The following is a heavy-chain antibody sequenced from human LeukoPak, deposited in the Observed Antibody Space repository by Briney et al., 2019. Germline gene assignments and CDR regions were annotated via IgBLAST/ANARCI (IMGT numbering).Heavy chain of an antibody. D-gene: IGHD2-21*01. CDR1: GYTSTSYD. J-gene: IGHJ4*02. CDR2: MNPNSGYT. Sequence: ASVKVSCKASGYTSTSYDINWVRQATGQELEWVGWMNPNSGYTAYAHKFQARVTMTTNTSLNTAYMVLSTLRSADTDVYYCARVQRAKFPLRYYFDYWGQGTLVSVSS. CDR3: ARVQRAKFPLRYYFDY. V-gene: IGHV1-8*01.